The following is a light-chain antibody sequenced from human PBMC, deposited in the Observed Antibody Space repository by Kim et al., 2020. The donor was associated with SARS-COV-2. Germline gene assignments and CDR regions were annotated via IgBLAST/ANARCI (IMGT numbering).Light chain of an antibody. J-gene: IGLJ2*01. CDR2: QDS. CDR1: KFGDSY. V-gene: IGLV3-1*01. CDR3: QAWDSTTASVV. Sequence: PGPTASISCSGVKFGDSYACWYQQRPGQSPVLVIYQDSKRPSGTAERFSGYNSANTAPLTISGTQAMDEADSNCQAWDSTTASVVFGGGTQLTVL.